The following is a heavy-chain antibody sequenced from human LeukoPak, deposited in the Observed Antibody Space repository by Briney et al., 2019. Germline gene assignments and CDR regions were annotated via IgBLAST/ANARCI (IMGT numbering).Heavy chain of an antibody. D-gene: IGHD6-6*01. CDR1: GFTFSSCG. V-gene: IGHV3-30*02. Sequence: GGSLRLSCAASGFTFSSCGMHWVRQAPGKGLEWVAFIRYDGSNKYYADSVKGRFTISRDNSKNTLYLQMNSLRAEDTAVYYCAKDTSGGAARPFDYWGQGTLVTVSS. J-gene: IGHJ4*02. CDR3: AKDTSGGAARPFDY. CDR2: IRYDGSNK.